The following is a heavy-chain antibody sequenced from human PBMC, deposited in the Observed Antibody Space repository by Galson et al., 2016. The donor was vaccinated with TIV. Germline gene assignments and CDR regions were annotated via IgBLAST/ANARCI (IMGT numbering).Heavy chain of an antibody. CDR2: ISGYNGNK. J-gene: IGHJ6*04. CDR3: ARVPTKTFDFWSGFDNSFCMDV. Sequence: PVKVSCKASGYTLSSYSISWVRQAPGQGLEWMGWISGYNGNKNYAQKFQDRVTMTTDTSTNTAYMELRSLRSDDTAVYYCARVPTKTFDFWSGFDNSFCMDVWGKGTTVTVSS. D-gene: IGHD3-3*01. CDR1: GYTLSSYS. V-gene: IGHV1-18*01.